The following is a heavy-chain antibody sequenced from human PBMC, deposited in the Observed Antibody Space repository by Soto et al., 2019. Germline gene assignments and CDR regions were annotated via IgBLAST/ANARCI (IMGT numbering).Heavy chain of an antibody. CDR1: GFTFGSYA. J-gene: IGHJ6*03. Sequence: EVQVLESGGDMAQPGGSLRLSCAASGFTFGSYAMGWVRQAPGKGLEWVSAIIGSGGNTYDSDSVKGRFTTSRDNSKNTLDHQMNSLRDEDTAVYFCAKFNGYYYTYQYMDVWGKGTTVTVSS. CDR3: AKFNGYYYTYQYMDV. D-gene: IGHD3-22*01. CDR2: IIGSGGNT. V-gene: IGHV3-23*01.